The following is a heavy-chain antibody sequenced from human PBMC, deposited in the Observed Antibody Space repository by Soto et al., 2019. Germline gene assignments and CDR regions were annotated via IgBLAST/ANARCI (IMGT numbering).Heavy chain of an antibody. J-gene: IGHJ4*02. CDR1: GFIFSGYT. CDR2: ISTSSSTI. Sequence: GGSLRLSCAASGFIFSGYTTNWVRQAPGKGLEWLSYISTSSSTIDYADSVRGRFTISRDNAKNSLYLQMNSLTDEDTAVYYCARSQMNDFWGQGTLVTVSS. CDR3: ARSQMNDF. V-gene: IGHV3-48*02.